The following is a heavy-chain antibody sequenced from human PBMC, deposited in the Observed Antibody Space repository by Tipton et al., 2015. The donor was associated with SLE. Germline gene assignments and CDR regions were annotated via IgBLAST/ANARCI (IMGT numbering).Heavy chain of an antibody. Sequence: QLVQSGAEVKKPGASVKVSCKTSGYTFASHLVHWVRQTPGQGLEWMGVIKPDNSRTDYARKFQGRVTMTRDTSTSTVYMELSSLRSEDTAVYYCAEAGGYDTFDIWGQGTMVTVSS. V-gene: IGHV1-46*01. D-gene: IGHD3-16*01. CDR2: IKPDNSRT. J-gene: IGHJ3*02. CDR1: GYTFASHL. CDR3: AEAGGYDTFDI.